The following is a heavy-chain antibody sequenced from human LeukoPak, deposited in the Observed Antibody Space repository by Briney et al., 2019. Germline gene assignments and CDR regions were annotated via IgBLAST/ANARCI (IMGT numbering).Heavy chain of an antibody. J-gene: IGHJ1*01. D-gene: IGHD3-9*01. CDR2: IYYSGST. Sequence: LRLSCAASGFTFSSYAMHWIRQPPGKGLEWIGYIYYSGSTNYNPSLKSRVTISVDTSKNQFSLKLSSVTAADTAVYYCAREDILTGYYLWGQGTLVTVSS. CDR3: AREDILTGYYL. V-gene: IGHV4-59*01. CDR1: GFTFSSYA.